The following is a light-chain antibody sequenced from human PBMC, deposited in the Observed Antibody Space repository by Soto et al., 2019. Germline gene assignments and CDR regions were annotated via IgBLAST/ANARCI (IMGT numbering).Light chain of an antibody. CDR1: QSVSSSY. Sequence: EIVLTQSPGTLSLSPGERATRSCRASQSVSSSYLAWYQQKPGQAPRLLIYGASSRATGIPDRFSGSGSGTDFTLTIRRLEPEDFAVYYCQQYGASPYTFGQGTKVDIK. CDR3: QQYGASPYT. V-gene: IGKV3-20*01. CDR2: GAS. J-gene: IGKJ2*01.